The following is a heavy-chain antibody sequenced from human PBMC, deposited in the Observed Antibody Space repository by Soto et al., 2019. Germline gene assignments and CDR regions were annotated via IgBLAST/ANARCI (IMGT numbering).Heavy chain of an antibody. CDR1: GYSFTSYW. V-gene: IGHV5-10-1*01. CDR3: ARQNIVVVPAASGSEYYYYYGMDV. J-gene: IGHJ6*02. CDR2: IDPSDSYT. D-gene: IGHD2-2*01. Sequence: EVQLVQSGAEVKKPGESLRIYCKGSGYSFTSYWISWVRQMPGKGLEWMGRIDPSDSYTNYSPSFQGHVTISADKSISNAYLQWSSLKASDTAMYYCARQNIVVVPAASGSEYYYYYGMDVWGQGTTVTVSS.